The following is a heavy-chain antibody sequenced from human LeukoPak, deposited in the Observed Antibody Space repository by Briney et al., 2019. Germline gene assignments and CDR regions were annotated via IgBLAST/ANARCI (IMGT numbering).Heavy chain of an antibody. D-gene: IGHD2-2*01. CDR3: ARALGIVVVPAATSPPYYYYMDV. V-gene: IGHV1-18*01. J-gene: IGHJ6*03. CDR2: ISAYNGNT. CDR1: GYTFTSYG. Sequence: ASVKVSCKASGYTFTSYGISWVRQAPGQGVEGMGWISAYNGNTNYAQKLQGRVTMTTDTSTSTAYMELRSLRSDDTAVYYCARALGIVVVPAATSPPYYYYMDVWGKGTTVTVSS.